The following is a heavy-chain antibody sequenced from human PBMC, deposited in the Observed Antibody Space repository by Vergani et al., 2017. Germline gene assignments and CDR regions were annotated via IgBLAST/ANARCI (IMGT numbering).Heavy chain of an antibody. CDR1: GFTVSSNY. Sequence: EVQLVESGGGLVQPGGSLRLSCAASGFTVSSNYMSWVRQAPGKGLEWVSVIYSGGSTYYADSVKGRFTISRDNSKNTLYLQMNSLRAEDTAVYYCARARWDTVTASYYFDYWGQGTLVTVSS. CDR3: ARARWDTVTASYYFDY. V-gene: IGHV3-66*01. CDR2: IYSGGST. D-gene: IGHD4-17*01. J-gene: IGHJ4*02.